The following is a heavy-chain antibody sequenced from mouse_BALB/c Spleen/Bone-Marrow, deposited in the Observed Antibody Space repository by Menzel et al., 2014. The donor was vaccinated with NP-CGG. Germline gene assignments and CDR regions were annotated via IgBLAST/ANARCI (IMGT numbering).Heavy chain of an antibody. Sequence: VKLLESGPGLVAPSQSLSITCTVSGFSLTSYGVHWVRQPPGKGLEWLGVIWAGGSTNYNSALMSRLSISKDNSKSQVFLKMNSLQTDDTAMYYCARDPYYGSSEDAMDYWGQGTSVTVSS. J-gene: IGHJ4*01. CDR2: IWAGGST. V-gene: IGHV2-9*02. D-gene: IGHD1-1*01. CDR3: ARDPYYGSSEDAMDY. CDR1: GFSLTSYG.